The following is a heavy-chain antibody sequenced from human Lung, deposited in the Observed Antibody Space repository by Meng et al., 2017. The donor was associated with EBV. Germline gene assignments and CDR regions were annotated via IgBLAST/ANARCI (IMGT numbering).Heavy chain of an antibody. Sequence: GQLGESGGGVKRPGASVKVSCKASGYTFTGYYMQWVRQAPGQGLEWMGRINPNNGGANYAQQFQDRVTMTTDTSISTAYMELSRLGSDDTAVYYCARDLSGYYSFVDYWGQGTLVTVSS. CDR3: ARDLSGYYSFVDY. D-gene: IGHD3-22*01. V-gene: IGHV1-2*06. CDR1: GYTFTGYY. CDR2: INPNNGGA. J-gene: IGHJ4*02.